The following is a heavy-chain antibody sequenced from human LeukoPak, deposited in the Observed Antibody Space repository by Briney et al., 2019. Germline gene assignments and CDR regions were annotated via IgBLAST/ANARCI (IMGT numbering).Heavy chain of an antibody. Sequence: SETPSLTCTVSGGSISTYYWTWIRQPPGKGLEWIGYIYTTGNTNYNPSLKSRVTISVDTSKNQFSLKLSSVTAADTAVYYCARHGVATIGSAYFDYWGQGTLVTVSS. CDR2: IYTTGNT. V-gene: IGHV4-4*09. D-gene: IGHD5-24*01. CDR1: GGSISTYY. CDR3: ARHGVATIGSAYFDY. J-gene: IGHJ4*02.